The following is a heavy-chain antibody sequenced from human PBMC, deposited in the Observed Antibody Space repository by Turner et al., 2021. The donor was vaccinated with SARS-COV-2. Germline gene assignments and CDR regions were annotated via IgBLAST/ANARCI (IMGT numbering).Heavy chain of an antibody. CDR1: GGSISSSSYY. J-gene: IGHJ6*02. CDR3: ARFPYYYDSSAYPAYGMDV. CDR2: IYYSWST. Sequence: QLQLQESGPGLVKPSETLSITCTVSGGSISSSSYYWGWIRQPPGTGLEWIGSIYYSWSTYYNPSLQSRVTISVDTSKNQFSLKLSSVTAADTAVYYCARFPYYYDSSAYPAYGMDVWGQGTTVTVSS. V-gene: IGHV4-39*01. D-gene: IGHD3-22*01.